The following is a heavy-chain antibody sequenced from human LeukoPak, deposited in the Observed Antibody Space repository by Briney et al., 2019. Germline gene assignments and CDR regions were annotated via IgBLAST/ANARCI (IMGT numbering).Heavy chain of an antibody. CDR1: GYTFTIYG. J-gene: IGHJ4*02. CDR3: TIRYGGSYNDY. Sequence: ASVKVSCKTSGYTFTIYGITWVRQAPGQGLEWMGWMNPNSGNTGYAQKFQGRVTMTRNTSISTAYLQWSSLKASDTAMYYCTIRYGGSYNDYWGQGTLVTVSS. D-gene: IGHD1-26*01. CDR2: MNPNSGNT. V-gene: IGHV1-8*01.